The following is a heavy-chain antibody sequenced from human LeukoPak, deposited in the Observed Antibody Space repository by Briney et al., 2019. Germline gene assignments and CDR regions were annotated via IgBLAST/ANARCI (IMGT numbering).Heavy chain of an antibody. V-gene: IGHV3-21*04. CDR2: ISSSSSYI. D-gene: IGHD6-13*01. J-gene: IGHJ4*02. CDR3: AKELAAGVSPTFDY. Sequence: PGGSLRLSCAASGFTFSSYSMNWVRQAPGKGLEWVSSISSSSSYIYYADSVKGRFTISRDNAKNSLYLQMNSLRAEDTAVYYCAKELAAGVSPTFDYWGQGTLVTVAS. CDR1: GFTFSSYS.